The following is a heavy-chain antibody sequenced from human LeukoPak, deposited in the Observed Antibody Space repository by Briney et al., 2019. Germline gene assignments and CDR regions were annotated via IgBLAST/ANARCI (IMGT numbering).Heavy chain of an antibody. CDR3: TTEGPYGEGWFDP. Sequence: GGSLRLSCVASGFTFSNVWINWVRQAPGKGLEWVGRIKSKTDGETTDYAAPVKGRFAISRDDSKNTLYLQMNSLKADDTAVYYCTTEGPYGEGWFDPWGQGTLVTVSS. CDR1: GFTFSNVW. CDR2: IKSKTDGETT. D-gene: IGHD4-17*01. V-gene: IGHV3-15*01. J-gene: IGHJ5*02.